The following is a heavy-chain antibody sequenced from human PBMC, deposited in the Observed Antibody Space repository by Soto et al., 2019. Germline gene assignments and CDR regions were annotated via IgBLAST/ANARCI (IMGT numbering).Heavy chain of an antibody. J-gene: IGHJ4*02. CDR1: GGSISSYY. CDR3: ARDDGVLFDY. V-gene: IGHV4-59*01. CDR2: IYYSGST. Sequence: SETLSLTCTVSGGSISSYYWSWIRQPPGKGLEWIGYIYYSGSTNYNPSLKSRVTISVDTSKNQFSLKLSSVTAADTAVYYCARDDGVLFDYWGQGTLVTVSS. D-gene: IGHD2-8*01.